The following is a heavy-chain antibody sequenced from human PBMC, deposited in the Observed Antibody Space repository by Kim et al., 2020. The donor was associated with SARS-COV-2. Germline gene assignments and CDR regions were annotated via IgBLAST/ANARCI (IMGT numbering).Heavy chain of an antibody. Sequence: GGSLRLSCAASGFTFSSYGMHWVRQTPGKGLEWVSAINSDGSKTYYADSVRGRFTIFRDNAKNTLYLVMNSLSAEDTAMYYCTTAFSEHYGNWGQGIPVTVSS. D-gene: IGHD4-17*01. CDR3: TTAFSEHYGN. V-gene: IGHV3-74*01. CDR1: GFTFSSYG. CDR2: INSDGSKT. J-gene: IGHJ4*02.